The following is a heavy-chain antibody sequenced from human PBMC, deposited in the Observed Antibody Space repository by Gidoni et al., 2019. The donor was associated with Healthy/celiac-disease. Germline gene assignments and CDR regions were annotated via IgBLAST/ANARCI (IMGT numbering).Heavy chain of an antibody. Sequence: EVQLLESGGGLVQPGGSLRLSCAASGFTFSSYAMSWVRQAPGKGLEWVSAISGSGGSTYYADSVKGRFTISRDNSKNTLYLQMNSLRAEDTAVYYCAKDLAPYSSSWCRSFDYWGQGTLVTVSS. J-gene: IGHJ4*02. CDR3: AKDLAPYSSSWCRSFDY. CDR1: GFTFSSYA. V-gene: IGHV3-23*01. CDR2: ISGSGGST. D-gene: IGHD6-13*01.